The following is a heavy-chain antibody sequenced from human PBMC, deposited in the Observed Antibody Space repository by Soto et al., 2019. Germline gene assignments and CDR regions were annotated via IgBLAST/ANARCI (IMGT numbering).Heavy chain of an antibody. J-gene: IGHJ6*02. CDR1: GGTFSSYA. CDR3: ARSPGGDRTYTPYYYYYYGMDV. Sequence: AASVKVSCKASGGTFSSYAISWVRQAPGQGLEWMGGIIPIFGTANYAQKFQGRVTITADESTSTAYMELSSLRSEDTAVYYCARSPGGDRTYTPYYYYYYGMDVRGQGTTVTVSS. D-gene: IGHD2-21*02. V-gene: IGHV1-69*13. CDR2: IIPIFGTA.